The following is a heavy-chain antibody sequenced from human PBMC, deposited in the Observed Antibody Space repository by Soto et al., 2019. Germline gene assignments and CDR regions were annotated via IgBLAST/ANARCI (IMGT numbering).Heavy chain of an antibody. J-gene: IGHJ4*02. Sequence: GGFLRLSCAASGFTVSSNYMRWVRQAPGKGLEWVSVIYSGGSTYYADSVKGRFTISRDNSKNTLYLQMNSLRAEDTAVYYCASGFSGYVGFDYWGQGTLVPVPQ. CDR1: GFTVSSNY. CDR2: IYSGGST. CDR3: ASGFSGYVGFDY. D-gene: IGHD5-12*01. V-gene: IGHV3-53*01.